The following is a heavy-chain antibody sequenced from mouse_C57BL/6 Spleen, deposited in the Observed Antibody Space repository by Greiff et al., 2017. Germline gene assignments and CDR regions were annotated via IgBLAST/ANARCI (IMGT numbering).Heavy chain of an antibody. Sequence: EVQRVESGPGLVKPSQSLSLTCSVTGYSITSGYYWNWIRQFPGNKLEWMGYISYDGSNNYNPSLKNRISLTRDTSKNQFFLKLNSVTTEDTATYYCASVYYSNYLDYWGQGTTLTVSS. CDR3: ASVYYSNYLDY. J-gene: IGHJ2*01. CDR1: GYSITSGYY. V-gene: IGHV3-6*01. D-gene: IGHD2-5*01. CDR2: ISYDGSN.